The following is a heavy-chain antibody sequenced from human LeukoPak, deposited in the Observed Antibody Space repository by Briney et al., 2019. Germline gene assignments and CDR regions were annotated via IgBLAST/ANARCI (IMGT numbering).Heavy chain of an antibody. Sequence: QPSETLSLTCAVYGGSFSGYYWSWIRQPPGKGLEWIGEINHSGSTNYNPSLKSRVTISVDTSKNQFSLKLSSVTAADTAVYYCARAFCSSTSCAFDYWGQGTLVTVSS. J-gene: IGHJ4*02. CDR1: GGSFSGYY. D-gene: IGHD2-2*01. V-gene: IGHV4-34*01. CDR3: ARAFCSSTSCAFDY. CDR2: INHSGST.